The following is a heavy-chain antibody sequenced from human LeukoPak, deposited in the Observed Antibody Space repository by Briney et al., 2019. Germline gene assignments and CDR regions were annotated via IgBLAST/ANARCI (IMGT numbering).Heavy chain of an antibody. CDR1: GGSVSSYY. CDR2: IYYSGST. Sequence: SVTLSLTCTVSGGSVSSYYWSWIRQPPGKGLEWIGYIYYSGSTNYNPSLKSRVSISVDTSKNQLSLNLSSVTAADTAVYYCAREFWGTAMRSYYFDYWGQGTLVTVSS. CDR3: AREFWGTAMRSYYFDY. J-gene: IGHJ4*02. D-gene: IGHD5-18*01. V-gene: IGHV4-59*02.